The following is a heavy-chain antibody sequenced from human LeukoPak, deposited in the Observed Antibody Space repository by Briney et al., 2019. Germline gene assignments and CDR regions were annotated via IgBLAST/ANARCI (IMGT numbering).Heavy chain of an antibody. CDR3: AKDRSKGSYGDEFDH. CDR2: ISYDGSNK. Sequence: GGSLRLSCAASGFTFSSYAMHWVRQAPGKGLEWVAVISYDGSNKYYADSVKGRFTISRDNSKNSLYLQMNSLRPEGTAVYYCAKDRSKGSYGDEFDHWGQGTLVTVSS. V-gene: IGHV3-30*04. CDR1: GFTFSSYA. D-gene: IGHD1-26*01. J-gene: IGHJ4*02.